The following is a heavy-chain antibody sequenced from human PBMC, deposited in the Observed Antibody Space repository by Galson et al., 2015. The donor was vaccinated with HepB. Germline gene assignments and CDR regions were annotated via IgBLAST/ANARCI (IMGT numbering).Heavy chain of an antibody. CDR3: ARDTLSRGIVVVPAARMRTHWFDP. V-gene: IGHV4-34*01. D-gene: IGHD2-2*01. CDR2: INHSGST. CDR1: GGSFSGHY. Sequence: ETLSLTCAVYGGSFSGHYWSWIRQPPGKGLEWIGEINHSGSTNYNPSLKSRVTISVDTSKNQFSLKLSSVTAADTAVYYCARDTLSRGIVVVPAARMRTHWFDPWGQGTLVTVSS. J-gene: IGHJ5*02.